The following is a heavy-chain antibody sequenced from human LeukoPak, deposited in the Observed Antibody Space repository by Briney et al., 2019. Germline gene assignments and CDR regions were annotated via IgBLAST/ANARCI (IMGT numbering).Heavy chain of an antibody. CDR1: GYTFTGYY. CDR3: ARDFGIAPNWFDP. CDR2: INPNSGGT. Sequence: GASVKLSCKPSGYTFTGYYMHCVRQAPGQRLEWMVWINPNSGGTNYAQKFQGRVTMTRESSISIAYMELSRLRSDDTAVYYCARDFGIAPNWFDPWGRGTLVTVSS. J-gene: IGHJ5*02. D-gene: IGHD6-13*01. V-gene: IGHV1-2*02.